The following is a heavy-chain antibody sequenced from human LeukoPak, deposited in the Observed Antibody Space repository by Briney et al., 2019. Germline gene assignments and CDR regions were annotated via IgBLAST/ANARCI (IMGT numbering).Heavy chain of an antibody. CDR1: GGTFSSYA. Sequence: GASVKVSCKASGGTFSSYAISWVRQAPGQGLEWMGGIIPIFGTANYAQKFQGRVTITADESTSTAYMELSSLRSEDTAVYYCARDYGAKRVFDYWGQGTLVTVSS. CDR2: IIPIFGTA. J-gene: IGHJ4*02. V-gene: IGHV1-69*13. CDR3: ARDYGAKRVFDY. D-gene: IGHD4-23*01.